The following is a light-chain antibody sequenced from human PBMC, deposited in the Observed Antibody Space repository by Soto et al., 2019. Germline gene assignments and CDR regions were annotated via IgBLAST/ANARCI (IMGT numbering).Light chain of an antibody. V-gene: IGLV2-14*03. CDR2: DVS. Sequence: QSALTQPASVSGSPGQSITISCTGTISDVGGYNFVSWYQQYPGKAPKLMICDVSNRPSGVSNRFSGSKSGNTASLTISGLQAEDEADYNCSSFTGSNYVFGTGTKVTVL. J-gene: IGLJ1*01. CDR1: ISDVGGYNF. CDR3: SSFTGSNYV.